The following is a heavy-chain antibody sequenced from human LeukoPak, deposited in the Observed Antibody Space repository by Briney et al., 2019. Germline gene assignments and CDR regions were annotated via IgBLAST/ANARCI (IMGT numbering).Heavy chain of an antibody. V-gene: IGHV3-30-3*01. CDR3: ARSGYCSSTSCYADGYYYYGMDV. CDR2: ISYDGSNK. CDR1: GFTFSNYA. J-gene: IGHJ6*02. Sequence: PGGSLRLSCAASGFTFSNYAMHWVRQAPGKGLEWVAVISYDGSNKYYADSVKGRFTISRDKSKSTLYLQMNSLRAEDTAVYYCARSGYCSSTSCYADGYYYYGMDVWGQGTTDTVSS. D-gene: IGHD2-2*01.